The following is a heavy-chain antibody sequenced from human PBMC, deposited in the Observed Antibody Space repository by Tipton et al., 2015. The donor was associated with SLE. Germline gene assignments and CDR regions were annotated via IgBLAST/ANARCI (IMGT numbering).Heavy chain of an antibody. CDR2: IYYSGST. D-gene: IGHD3-3*01. CDR1: GGSISSSSYY. V-gene: IGHV4-39*07. CDR3: ATWRGYDFWTGYSPYYFDY. J-gene: IGHJ4*02. Sequence: ILSLTCTVSGGSISSSSYYWGWIRQPPGKGLEWIGSIYYSGSTYYNPSLKSRVTISVDTSKNQFSLKLSSVTAADTAVYYCATWRGYDFWTGYSPYYFDYWGQGTLVTVSS.